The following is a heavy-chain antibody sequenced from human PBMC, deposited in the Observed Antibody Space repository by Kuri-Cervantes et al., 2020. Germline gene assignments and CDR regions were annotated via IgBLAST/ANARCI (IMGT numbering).Heavy chain of an antibody. Sequence: SETLSLTCAISGDSVSSHDAAWNWIRKSPSRGLEWLGRTYYRSKWYNDYAVSVKSRITINPDTSKNQFSLQLNSVTPEDTAVYYCARGVGYCSSTNCYNWIDPWGQGILVTVSS. J-gene: IGHJ5*02. D-gene: IGHD2-2*01. CDR2: TYYRSKWYN. CDR1: GDSVSSHDAA. V-gene: IGHV6-1*01. CDR3: ARGVGYCSSTNCYNWIDP.